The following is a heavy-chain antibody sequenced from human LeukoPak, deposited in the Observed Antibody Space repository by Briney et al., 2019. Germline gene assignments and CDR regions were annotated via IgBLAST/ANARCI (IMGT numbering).Heavy chain of an antibody. CDR1: GGSISSYY. D-gene: IGHD2-2*02. Sequence: SETLSLTCTVSGGSISSYYWSWIRQPPGKGLEWIGYIYYSGSTNYNPSLKSRVTISVDTSKNQFSLKLSSVTAADTAVYYCARPGSTSCYKCFQHWGQGTLVTVSS. CDR3: ARPGSTSCYKCFQH. CDR2: IYYSGST. V-gene: IGHV4-59*12. J-gene: IGHJ1*01.